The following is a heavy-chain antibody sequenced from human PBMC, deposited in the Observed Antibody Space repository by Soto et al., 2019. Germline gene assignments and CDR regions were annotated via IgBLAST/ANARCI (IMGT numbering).Heavy chain of an antibody. J-gene: IGHJ6*01. D-gene: IGHD3-3*01. Sequence: QVQLVESGGGVAQPGRSLRLSCAATGFTFSSYGMHWVRQAPGKGLEWVAIISSEGSAKYYADSVKGRFTISRDNSQNPLYLQMNSLQPEDTAVYYCATYTLESSIDYYGMDAWRQETTVNVYS. CDR3: ATYTLESSIDYYGMDA. V-gene: IGHV3-30*03. CDR1: GFTFSSYG. CDR2: ISSEGSAK.